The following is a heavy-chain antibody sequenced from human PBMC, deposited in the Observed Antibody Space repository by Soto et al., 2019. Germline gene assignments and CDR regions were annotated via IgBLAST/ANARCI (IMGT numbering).Heavy chain of an antibody. V-gene: IGHV3-23*01. D-gene: IGHD3-3*01. CDR3: AKNHDFWSGNYYYYGMDV. Sequence: EVQLLESGGGLVQPGGSLRLSCADSGFTFSSYAMSWVRQAPGKGLEWVSAISGSGGSTYYADSVKGRFTISRDNSKNTLYLQMNSLRAEDTAVYYCAKNHDFWSGNYYYYGMDVWGQGTTVTVSS. CDR1: GFTFSSYA. CDR2: ISGSGGST. J-gene: IGHJ6*02.